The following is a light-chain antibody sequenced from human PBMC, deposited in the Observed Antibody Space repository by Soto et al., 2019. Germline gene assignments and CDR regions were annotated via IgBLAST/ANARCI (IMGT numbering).Light chain of an antibody. V-gene: IGKV3-15*01. CDR3: HQYTNWPPMYT. J-gene: IGKJ2*01. CDR1: QSVSGN. Sequence: EIEMTQSPATLSVSPGERATLSCRASQSVSGNLAWYQQKPGQSPRLLIFGASTRATGIPARFSGSGSGTEFTLTTSSLQSEDFALYYCHQYTNWPPMYTFARGPSWRSN. CDR2: GAS.